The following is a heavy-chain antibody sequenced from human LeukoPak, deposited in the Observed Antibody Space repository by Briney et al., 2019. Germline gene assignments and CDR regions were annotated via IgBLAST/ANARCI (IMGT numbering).Heavy chain of an antibody. D-gene: IGHD3-10*01. Sequence: SETLSLTCVDSGYSISSGYDWGWIRQPPGRGLEWIGSIYYSGSTNYNPSLKSQVTISVDTSKNQFSLTLSSVTATDTAVYYCARQGSRYWYFDLWGRGTLVTVSS. CDR3: ARQGSRYWYFDL. CDR1: GYSISSGYD. J-gene: IGHJ2*01. CDR2: IYYSGST. V-gene: IGHV4-38-2*01.